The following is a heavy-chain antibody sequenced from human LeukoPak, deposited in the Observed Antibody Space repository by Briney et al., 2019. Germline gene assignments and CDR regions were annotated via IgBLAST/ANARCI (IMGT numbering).Heavy chain of an antibody. CDR1: GFTVSSNY. J-gene: IGHJ4*02. V-gene: IGHV3-66*01. CDR2: IYSGGST. CDR3: ARDSYYYGSGRPYYFDY. Sequence: GGSLRLSCAASGFTVSSNYMSWVRQAPGKGLEWVSVIYSGGSTYYADSVKGRFTISRDNSKNTLYLQMNSLRAEDTAVYYCARDSYYYGSGRPYYFDYWGQGTLVTVSS. D-gene: IGHD3-10*01.